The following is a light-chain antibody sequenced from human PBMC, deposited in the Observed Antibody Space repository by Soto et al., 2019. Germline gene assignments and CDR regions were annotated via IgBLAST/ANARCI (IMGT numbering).Light chain of an antibody. CDR1: QDISTW. Sequence: DIQMTQSPSSVSASVGDRVTITCRASQDISTWLAWFQQKPREAPRLLIYTASSLHTGVPSRFSGSGSGTDFTLTITSLQPEDFATYYWQQGNSFPLTFGGGTKVEIK. V-gene: IGKV1-12*01. CDR2: TAS. CDR3: QQGNSFPLT. J-gene: IGKJ4*01.